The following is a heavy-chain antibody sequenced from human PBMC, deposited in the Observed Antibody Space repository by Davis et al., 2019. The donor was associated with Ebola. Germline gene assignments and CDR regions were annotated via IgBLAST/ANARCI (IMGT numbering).Heavy chain of an antibody. V-gene: IGHV3-23*01. Sequence: GGSLRLSCAASGFTFSSYAMSWVRQAPGKGLEWVSAISGSGGSTYYADSVKGRFTISRDNSKNTLYLQMNSLRAEDTAVYYCARGVYYYYGMDVWGQGTTVTVSS. CDR2: ISGSGGST. D-gene: IGHD6-13*01. CDR1: GFTFSSYA. J-gene: IGHJ6*02. CDR3: ARGVYYYYGMDV.